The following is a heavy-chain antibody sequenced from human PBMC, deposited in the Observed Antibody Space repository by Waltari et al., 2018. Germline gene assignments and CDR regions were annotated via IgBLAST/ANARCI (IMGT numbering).Heavy chain of an antibody. CDR1: GGTFSSYA. Sequence: QVQLVQSGAEVKKPGSSVKVSCKASGGTFSSYAISWVRQAPGQGLEWMGRIIPIFGTANYAQKFQGRVTITADKSTSTAYMELSSLRSEDTAVYYCARDYRDSSSWYPLYWYFDLWGRGTLVTVSS. J-gene: IGHJ2*01. CDR2: IIPIFGTA. V-gene: IGHV1-69*08. CDR3: ARDYRDSSSWYPLYWYFDL. D-gene: IGHD6-13*01.